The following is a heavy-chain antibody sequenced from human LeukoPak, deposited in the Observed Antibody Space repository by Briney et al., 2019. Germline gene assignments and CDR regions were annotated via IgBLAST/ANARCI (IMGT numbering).Heavy chain of an antibody. V-gene: IGHV1-18*01. CDR1: GYTFTSYG. CDR3: ARRIAAAGPLYYFDY. J-gene: IGHJ4*02. CDR2: ISAYNGNT. D-gene: IGHD6-13*01. Sequence: ASVKVSCKASGYTFTSYGINWVRQAPGQGLEWMGWISAYNGNTNYAQKLQGRVTMTTDTSTSTVYMELGSLRSDDTAVYYCARRIAAAGPLYYFDYWGQGTLVTVSS.